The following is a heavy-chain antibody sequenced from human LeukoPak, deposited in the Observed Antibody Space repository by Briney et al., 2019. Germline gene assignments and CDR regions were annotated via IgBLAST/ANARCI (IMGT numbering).Heavy chain of an antibody. D-gene: IGHD2/OR15-2a*01. J-gene: IGHJ4*02. CDR1: GFAFSSYW. CDR2: IKPDGSGK. V-gene: IGHV3-7*01. Sequence: GGSLRLSCAASGFAFSSYWMTWVRQAPGKGLEWVTNIKPDGSGKNYVDSVKGRFTISRDNAKNSLYLQMRGLRVEDTAVYYCSSQPAVLDLDCWGQGALVTVSS. CDR3: SSQPAVLDLDC.